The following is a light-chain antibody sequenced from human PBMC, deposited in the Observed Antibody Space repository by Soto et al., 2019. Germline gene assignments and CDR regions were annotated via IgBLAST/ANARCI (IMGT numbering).Light chain of an antibody. J-gene: IGKJ1*01. Sequence: EIVITQSPATLSVSPGERATLSCRASQSVSSNLAWYQQKPGQAPRLLIYGASSRATGIPDRFSGSGSGTDFTLTIRRLEPEDFAVYYCQQYGSSYPWTLGQGTKVDIK. CDR2: GAS. CDR1: QSVSSN. CDR3: QQYGSSYPWT. V-gene: IGKV3-20*01.